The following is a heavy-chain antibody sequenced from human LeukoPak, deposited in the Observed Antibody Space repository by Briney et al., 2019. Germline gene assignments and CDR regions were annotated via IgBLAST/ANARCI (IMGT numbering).Heavy chain of an antibody. J-gene: IGHJ4*02. CDR1: GGSISSYY. V-gene: IGHV4-59*08. CDR2: MYYSGST. D-gene: IGHD6-19*01. CDR3: ARNLGSGWYYDY. Sequence: SETLSLTCTVSGGSISSYYWSWIRQPPGKGLEWIGYMYYSGSTNYNPSLRSRVTISVDTSKNQFSLKLSSVTAADTAVYYRARNLGSGWYYDYWGQGILVTVSS.